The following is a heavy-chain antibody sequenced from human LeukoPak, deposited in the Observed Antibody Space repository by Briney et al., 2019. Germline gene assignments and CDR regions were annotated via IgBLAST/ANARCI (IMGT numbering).Heavy chain of an antibody. CDR3: ASGQSDWFDP. CDR1: GGTFSSYA. CDR2: IIPIFGTA. J-gene: IGHJ5*02. V-gene: IGHV1-69*05. Sequence: SVKVSXKASGGTFSSYAISWVRQAPGQGLEWMGGIIPIFGTAKYAQKFQGRVKITTDESKSTAYMELSSLRSEDTAVYYCASGQSDWFDPWGQGTLVTVSS.